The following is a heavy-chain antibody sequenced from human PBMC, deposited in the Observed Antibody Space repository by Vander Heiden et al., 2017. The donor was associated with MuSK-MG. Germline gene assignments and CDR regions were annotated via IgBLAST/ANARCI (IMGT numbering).Heavy chain of an antibody. Sequence: EVQLVESGGGLVQPGGSLRLSCAASGFTFSSYEMNWVRQAPGKGLEWVSYISSSGSTIYYADSVKGRFTISRDNAKNSLYLQMNSLRAEDTAVYYCARDSGDIVVPSTGYFDYWGQGTLVTVSS. CDR2: ISSSGSTI. D-gene: IGHD2-2*01. J-gene: IGHJ4*02. CDR1: GFTFSSYE. V-gene: IGHV3-48*03. CDR3: ARDSGDIVVPSTGYFDY.